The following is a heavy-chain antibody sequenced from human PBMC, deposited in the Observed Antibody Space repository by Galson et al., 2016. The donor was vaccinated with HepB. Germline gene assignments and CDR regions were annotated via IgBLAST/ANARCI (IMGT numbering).Heavy chain of an antibody. V-gene: IGHV4-39*01. J-gene: IGHJ5*02. CDR1: GGSISSRSYY. D-gene: IGHD2-2*01. CDR2: IFYSGST. Sequence: SETLSLTCTVSGGSISSRSYYWGWIRQSPGKGLEWIGSIFYSGSTYYNPTLKSRVTMSVDTSTKQFSLKLTSVTAADTAVYYCARRDSSTWSRVVWFDPWGQGTLVTVSS. CDR3: ARRDSSTWSRVVWFDP.